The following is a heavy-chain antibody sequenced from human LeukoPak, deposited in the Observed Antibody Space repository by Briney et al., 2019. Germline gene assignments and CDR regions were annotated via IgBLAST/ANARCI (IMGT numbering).Heavy chain of an antibody. Sequence: GGSLRLSCAASGCTVSNTYMSWVRQAPGKGLEWVSIIYSAGNTYYADSVKGRFTISRDNSKNTLYLQMNSLRVEDTAVYYCARGYNYVPGYWGQGTLVSVSS. J-gene: IGHJ4*02. CDR2: IYSAGNT. D-gene: IGHD5-18*01. CDR1: GCTVSNTY. CDR3: ARGYNYVPGY. V-gene: IGHV3-53*01.